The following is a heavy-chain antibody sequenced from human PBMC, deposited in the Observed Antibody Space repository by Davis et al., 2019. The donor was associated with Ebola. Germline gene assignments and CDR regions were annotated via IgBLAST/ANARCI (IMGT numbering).Heavy chain of an antibody. J-gene: IGHJ4*02. CDR3: AKDGYSSGWNYFDY. V-gene: IGHV3-23*01. CDR2: IGTGHDT. Sequence: GESLKISCAASGFTFSNCAMYWVRQAPGKGLEWVSIIGTGHDTYYADSVKGRFTISRDNSKNTLYLQMNSLRAEDTAVYYCAKDGYSSGWNYFDYWGQGTLVTVSS. CDR1: GFTFSNCA. D-gene: IGHD6-19*01.